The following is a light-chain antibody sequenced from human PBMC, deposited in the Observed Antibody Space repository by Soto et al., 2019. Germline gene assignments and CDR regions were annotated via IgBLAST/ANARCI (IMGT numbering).Light chain of an antibody. V-gene: IGKV4-1*01. CDR2: GAS. CDR3: QHYGASPKYT. Sequence: IVLTQSPDSLAVSLGERATINCKSSQSVLYSSNNKNYLGWYQQRPGQAPRLLIYGASRRATGIPDRFSGSGSGTDFTLTISRLEPEDFAVYYCQHYGASPKYTFGQGTRLEIK. J-gene: IGKJ5*01. CDR1: QSVLYSSNNKNY.